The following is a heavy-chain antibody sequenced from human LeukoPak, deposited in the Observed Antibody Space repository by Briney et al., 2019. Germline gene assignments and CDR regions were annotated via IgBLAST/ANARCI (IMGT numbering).Heavy chain of an antibody. Sequence: GGSLRLSCAVSGFIFSNYGMHWVRHAPGRGLECVAFIRYDGSIKDYADSVKGRFTISRDNSKNTRYLQMNSMRAEDTAVYYCARGQKYRSGYTVTELGSGYFDYWGQGTLVTVSS. CDR1: GFIFSNYG. V-gene: IGHV3-30*02. CDR3: ARGQKYRSGYTVTELGSGYFDY. J-gene: IGHJ4*02. D-gene: IGHD5-18*01. CDR2: IRYDGSIK.